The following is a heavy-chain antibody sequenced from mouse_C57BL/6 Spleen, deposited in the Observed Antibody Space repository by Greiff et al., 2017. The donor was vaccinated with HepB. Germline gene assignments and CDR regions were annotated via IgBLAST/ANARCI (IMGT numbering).Heavy chain of an antibody. D-gene: IGHD1-1*01. Sequence: EVQLQQSGTVLARPGASVKMSCKTSGYTFTSYWMHWVKQRPGQGLEWIGAIYPGNSDTSYNQKFKGKAKLTAVTSASTAYMELSSLTNEDSAVYYCTKITTVENGFDVWGTGTTVTVSS. CDR3: TKITTVENGFDV. CDR2: IYPGNSDT. CDR1: GYTFTSYW. J-gene: IGHJ1*03. V-gene: IGHV1-5*01.